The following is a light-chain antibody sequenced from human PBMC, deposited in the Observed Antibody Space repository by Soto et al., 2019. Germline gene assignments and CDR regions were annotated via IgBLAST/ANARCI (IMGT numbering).Light chain of an antibody. Sequence: QSALTQPASVSGSPGQSITISCTGTSSDVGGYNYVSWYQQHPGTAPKLMIYEISNRPSGVSNRFSGTKSGNTASLTISGLQAEDEVDYYCSSYASSTTVVFGGGTKLTVL. CDR2: EIS. CDR3: SSYASSTTVV. V-gene: IGLV2-14*01. J-gene: IGLJ2*01. CDR1: SSDVGGYNY.